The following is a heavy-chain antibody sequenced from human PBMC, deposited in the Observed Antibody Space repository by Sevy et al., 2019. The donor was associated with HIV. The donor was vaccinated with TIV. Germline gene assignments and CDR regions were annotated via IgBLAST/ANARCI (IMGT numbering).Heavy chain of an antibody. CDR3: ARDRGILWFGELLREGMDV. CDR1: GFTFSSYS. J-gene: IGHJ6*02. D-gene: IGHD3-10*01. CDR2: ISSSSSYI. Sequence: GGSLRLSCAASGFTFSSYSMNWVRQAPGKGLEWVSSISSSSSYIYYADSVKGRVTISRDNAKNSLYLQMNSLRAEDRAVYYGARDRGILWFGELLREGMDVWGQGTTVTVSS. V-gene: IGHV3-21*01.